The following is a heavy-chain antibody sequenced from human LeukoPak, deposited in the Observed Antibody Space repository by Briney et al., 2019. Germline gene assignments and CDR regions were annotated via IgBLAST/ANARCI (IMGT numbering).Heavy chain of an antibody. D-gene: IGHD6-13*01. Sequence: ASVKVSCKASGYTFTSYDINWVRQATGQGREWMGWMNPNSGNTGYAQKFQGRVTITRNTSISTAYMELSSLRSEDTAVYYCARGAAAHDAFDIWGQGTMVTVSS. V-gene: IGHV1-8*03. CDR3: ARGAAAHDAFDI. CDR1: GYTFTSYD. CDR2: MNPNSGNT. J-gene: IGHJ3*02.